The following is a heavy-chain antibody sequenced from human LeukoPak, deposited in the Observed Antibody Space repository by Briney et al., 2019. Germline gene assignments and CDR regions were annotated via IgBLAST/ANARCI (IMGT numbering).Heavy chain of an antibody. Sequence: GESLKISCKGSGYSFTSYWISWVGQMPGKGLEWMERFDPSDSSTNYSPSFQGHVTISADKSISTAYLQWSSLKASDTAMYYCARRVNMRRIAVAGTAYYYGMDVWGQGTTVTVSS. D-gene: IGHD6-19*01. CDR3: ARRVNMRRIAVAGTAYYYGMDV. CDR2: FDPSDSST. J-gene: IGHJ6*02. V-gene: IGHV5-10-1*01. CDR1: GYSFTSYW.